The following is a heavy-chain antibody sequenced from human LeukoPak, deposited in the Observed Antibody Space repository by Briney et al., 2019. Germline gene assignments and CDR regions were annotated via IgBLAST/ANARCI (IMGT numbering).Heavy chain of an antibody. V-gene: IGHV3-23*01. Sequence: GGSLRLSCAASGFTFSSYAMNWVRQAPGRGLEWVSSISRSGGSTFYADSVKGRFSISRDNSKSTLYLQMNSLRAEDTAVYYCAKCRTVGTYAFHVWGQGTMVTVGS. CDR2: ISRSGGST. CDR1: GFTFSSYA. CDR3: AKCRTVGTYAFHV. J-gene: IGHJ3*01. D-gene: IGHD3/OR15-3a*01.